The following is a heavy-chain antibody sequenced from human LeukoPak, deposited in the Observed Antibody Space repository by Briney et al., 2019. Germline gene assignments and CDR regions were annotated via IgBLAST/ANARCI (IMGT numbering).Heavy chain of an antibody. D-gene: IGHD5-24*01. CDR1: GDSISSSNW. CDR3: AREMATISSAFDI. J-gene: IGHJ3*02. Sequence: PSETLSLTCAVSGDSISSSNWWSWVRQPPGKGLEWIGEIYHSGSTNYNPSLKSRVTISVDTSKNQFSLKLSSVTAADTAVYYCAREMATISSAFDIWGQGTMVTVSS. V-gene: IGHV4-4*02. CDR2: IYHSGST.